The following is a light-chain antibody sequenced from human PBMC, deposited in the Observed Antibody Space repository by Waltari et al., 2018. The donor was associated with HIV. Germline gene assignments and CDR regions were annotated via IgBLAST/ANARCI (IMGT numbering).Light chain of an antibody. Sequence: DIQMTQSPSSLSASIGDRVTITCRASQNINTYLNWYQQKPGKAPKALIYSATTLQSGVPSRFTGSGSGTDFTLTITSLQPEDFGTYFGQQSYTSTTFGPGTTVDLK. CDR2: SAT. CDR1: QNINTY. V-gene: IGKV1-39*01. CDR3: QQSYTSTT. J-gene: IGKJ3*01.